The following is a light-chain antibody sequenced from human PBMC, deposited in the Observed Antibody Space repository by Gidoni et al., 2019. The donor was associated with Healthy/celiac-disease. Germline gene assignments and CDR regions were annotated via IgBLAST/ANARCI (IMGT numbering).Light chain of an antibody. CDR2: AAS. Sequence: DIQMTQSPSSLSASVGDRVTITFRASQGIGNDLGWYQQKPGKAPKRLIYAASSLQSGVPSRFSGSGSGTEFTLTISSLQPEDFATYYCLQHNSYPLTFGGGTKVEIK. V-gene: IGKV1-17*01. CDR1: QGIGND. J-gene: IGKJ4*01. CDR3: LQHNSYPLT.